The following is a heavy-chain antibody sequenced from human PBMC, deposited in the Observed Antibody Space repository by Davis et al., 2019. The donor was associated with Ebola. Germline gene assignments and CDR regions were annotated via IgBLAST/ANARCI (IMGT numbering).Heavy chain of an antibody. CDR2: ISGSGGST. J-gene: IGHJ4*02. V-gene: IGHV3-23*01. Sequence: GESLKISCAASGFTFSSYAMSWVRQAPGKGLEWVSAISGSGGSTYYADSVKGRFTISRDNAKNSLYLQMNSLRAEDTAVYYCARHSFRSHIVVVTALVDYWGQGTLVTVSS. CDR1: GFTFSSYA. CDR3: ARHSFRSHIVVVTALVDY. D-gene: IGHD2-21*02.